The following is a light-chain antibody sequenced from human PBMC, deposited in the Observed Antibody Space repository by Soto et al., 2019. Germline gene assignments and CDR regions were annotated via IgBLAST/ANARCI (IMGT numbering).Light chain of an antibody. CDR3: SSYAGSNNYV. CDR2: EFS. V-gene: IGLV2-8*01. Sequence: QSALTQPPSASGSPGQSVTISCTGTSSDVGAYNFVSWYQQHPGKAPKLMIYEFSKRPSGVPDRFSGSKSGDTPSLTVSGLQAEDEADYYCSSYAGSNNYVFGTGTKVTVL. J-gene: IGLJ1*01. CDR1: SSDVGAYNF.